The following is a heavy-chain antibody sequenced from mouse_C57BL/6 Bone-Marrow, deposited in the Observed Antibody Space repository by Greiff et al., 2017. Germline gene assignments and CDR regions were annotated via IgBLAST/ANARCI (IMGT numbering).Heavy chain of an antibody. Sequence: VQLQQSGAELVMPGASVKLSCKASGYTFTSYWMHWVKQRPGQGLEWIGEIDPSDSYTNYNQKFKGKSTLTVDKSSSTAYMQLSSLTSEDSAVYYCARESYDGYYAMDYWGQGTSVTVSS. CDR1: GYTFTSYW. CDR3: ARESYDGYYAMDY. CDR2: IDPSDSYT. D-gene: IGHD2-3*01. J-gene: IGHJ4*01. V-gene: IGHV1-69*01.